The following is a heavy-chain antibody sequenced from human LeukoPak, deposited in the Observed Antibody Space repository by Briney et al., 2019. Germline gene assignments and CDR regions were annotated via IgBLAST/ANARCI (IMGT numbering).Heavy chain of an antibody. CDR3: AREHRTYYDSSGYYYSKNDY. CDR2: ISAYNGNT. D-gene: IGHD3-22*01. V-gene: IGHV1-18*01. CDR1: GGTFGNNG. Sequence: GASVKVSCKASGGTFGNNGIGWVRQAPGQGLEWMGWISAYNGNTNYAQKLQGRVTMTTDTSTSTAYMELRSLRSDDTAVYYCAREHRTYYDSSGYYYSKNDYWGQGTLVTVSS. J-gene: IGHJ4*02.